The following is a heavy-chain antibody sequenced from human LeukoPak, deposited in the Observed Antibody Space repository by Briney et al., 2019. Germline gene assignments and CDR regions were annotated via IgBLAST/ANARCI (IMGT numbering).Heavy chain of an antibody. Sequence: GGSLRLSCAASGFTFSSYSMNWVRQAPGKGLEWVSSISSSSYIYYADSVKGRFTISRDNSKNTLYLQMNSLRAEDTAVYYCAKDLGQKLRYFDWVHDYWGQGTLVTVSS. CDR2: ISSSSYI. J-gene: IGHJ4*02. CDR1: GFTFSSYS. V-gene: IGHV3-21*04. D-gene: IGHD3-9*01. CDR3: AKDLGQKLRYFDWVHDY.